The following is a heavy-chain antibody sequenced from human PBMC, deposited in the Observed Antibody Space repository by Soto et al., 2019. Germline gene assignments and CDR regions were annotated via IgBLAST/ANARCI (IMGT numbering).Heavy chain of an antibody. CDR1: VGTFSSYA. CDR2: MIPICGTA. D-gene: IGHD3-22*01. CDR3: ARNRSDSSGEGEVVGMDV. J-gene: IGHJ6*02. Sequence: QVQLVQSGAEVKKPGSSVKVSCKASVGTFSSYAISWVRQAPGQGLEWMGGMIPICGTANYAQKFQGRVTFTSDEPTCRAYSELSSQSCEDRAVYSGARNRSDSSGEGEVVGMDVWCQRTTVTSSS. V-gene: IGHV1-69*01.